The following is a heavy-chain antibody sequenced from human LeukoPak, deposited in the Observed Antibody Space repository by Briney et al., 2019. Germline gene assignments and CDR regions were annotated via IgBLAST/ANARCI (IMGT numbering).Heavy chain of an antibody. V-gene: IGHV3-9*01. D-gene: IGHD2-2*02. CDR3: AKDMASYCSSTSCYSGAFDI. CDR2: ISWNSGSI. Sequence: GRSLRLSCAASGFTFDDYAMHWVRQAPGKGLEWVSGISWNSGSIGYADSVKGRFTISRGNAKNSLYLQMNSLRAEDTALYYCAKDMASYCSSTSCYSGAFDIWGQGTMVTVSS. CDR1: GFTFDDYA. J-gene: IGHJ3*02.